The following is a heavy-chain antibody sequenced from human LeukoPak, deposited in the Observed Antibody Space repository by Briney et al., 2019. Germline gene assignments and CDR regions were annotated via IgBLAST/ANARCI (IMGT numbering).Heavy chain of an antibody. D-gene: IGHD4-17*01. V-gene: IGHV1-18*01. CDR3: ARDYGTTVTTDAFDI. Sequence: GASVKVSCKASGYTFTSYGISWVRQAPGQGLEWMGWISAYNGNTNYAQKLQGRVTMTTDTSTSTAYMELRSLRSEDTAVYYCARDYGTTVTTDAFDIWGQGTMVTVSS. CDR1: GYTFTSYG. J-gene: IGHJ3*02. CDR2: ISAYNGNT.